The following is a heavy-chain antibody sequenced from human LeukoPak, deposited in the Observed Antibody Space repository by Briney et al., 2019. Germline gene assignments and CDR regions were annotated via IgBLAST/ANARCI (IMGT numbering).Heavy chain of an antibody. Sequence: HPGGSLRLSCAASGFTVITNDMTWVRQAPGKGLEWVSVLYSDGNTKYADSVQGRFTISRDNSKNTLYLEMNSLSPDDTAVYYCARGVEPLAANTLAYWGQGTLVTASS. D-gene: IGHD1-14*01. CDR3: ARGVEPLAANTLAY. J-gene: IGHJ4*02. CDR2: LYSDGNT. CDR1: GFTVITND. V-gene: IGHV3-53*01.